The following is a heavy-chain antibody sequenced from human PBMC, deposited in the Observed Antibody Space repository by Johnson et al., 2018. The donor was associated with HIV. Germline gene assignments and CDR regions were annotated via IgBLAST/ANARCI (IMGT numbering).Heavy chain of an antibody. CDR3: ARETRDDAFDI. J-gene: IGHJ3*02. CDR1: GFTFSSYA. CDR2: IYSGGRT. D-gene: IGHD2-2*01. Sequence: VQLVESGGGVVQPGRSLRLSCAASGFTFSSYAMGWVRQAPGKGLEWVSVIYSGGRTYYADSVKGRFTISRDNSKNTLYLQMNSLRAEDTAIYYCARETRDDAFDIWGQGTMVTVSS. V-gene: IGHV3-66*01.